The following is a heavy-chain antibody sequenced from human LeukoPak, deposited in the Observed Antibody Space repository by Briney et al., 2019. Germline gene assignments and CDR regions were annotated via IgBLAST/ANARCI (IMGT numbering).Heavy chain of an antibody. Sequence: PGGSLRLSCAAAGFTFSTYRIDWARQAPGEGLEWVSSISRSSNYIYYADSVKGRFTVSRDNAKNSVYLQMNSLRAEDTAMYYCARGRTSYYDSHDAFDVWGQGTLVTVSS. CDR3: ARGRTSYYDSHDAFDV. D-gene: IGHD3-22*01. V-gene: IGHV3-21*01. CDR1: GFTFSTYR. CDR2: ISRSSNYI. J-gene: IGHJ3*01.